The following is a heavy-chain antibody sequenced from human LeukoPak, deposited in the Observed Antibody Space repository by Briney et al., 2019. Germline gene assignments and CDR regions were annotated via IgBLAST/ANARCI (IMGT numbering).Heavy chain of an antibody. CDR3: ARVPPGLTYYYDSSGYYSLDY. Sequence: ASVTVSFTASGYTFTSYGISWVRQAPGQGLEWMGWISAYNGNTNYAQKLQGRVTMTTDTSTSTAYMELRSLRSDDTAVYYCARVPPGLTYYYDSSGYYSLDYWGQGTLVTVSS. V-gene: IGHV1-18*01. CDR2: ISAYNGNT. J-gene: IGHJ4*02. D-gene: IGHD3-22*01. CDR1: GYTFTSYG.